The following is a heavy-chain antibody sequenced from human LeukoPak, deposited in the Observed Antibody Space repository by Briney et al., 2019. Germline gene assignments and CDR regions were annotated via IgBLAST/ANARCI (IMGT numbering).Heavy chain of an antibody. J-gene: IGHJ4*02. D-gene: IGHD1-26*01. CDR1: GFTFSSYW. Sequence: GGSLRVSCAASGFTFSSYWMNWVRQAPGKGLEWVATIKEDGSEKYYVDSVKGRFTISRDNAKNSLYLQLNSMRAEDTAVYYCTRRGSYLDYWGQGTLVTVSS. V-gene: IGHV3-7*01. CDR3: TRRGSYLDY. CDR2: IKEDGSEK.